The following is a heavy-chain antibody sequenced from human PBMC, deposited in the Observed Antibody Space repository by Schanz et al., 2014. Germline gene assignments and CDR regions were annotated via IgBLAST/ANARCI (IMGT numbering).Heavy chain of an antibody. J-gene: IGHJ4*02. CDR2: LTGSGTTT. Sequence: VQLVESGGGLVKPGGSLRLSCAASGFTFSSYAMSWVRQAPGKGLEWVSALTGSGTTTYYADSVKGRFTISRDNSKNTLYLLMNSLRAEDTAVYYCAKDLISGWSGFDYWGQGTLVTVSS. CDR3: AKDLISGWSGFDY. D-gene: IGHD6-19*01. V-gene: IGHV3-23*04. CDR1: GFTFSSYA.